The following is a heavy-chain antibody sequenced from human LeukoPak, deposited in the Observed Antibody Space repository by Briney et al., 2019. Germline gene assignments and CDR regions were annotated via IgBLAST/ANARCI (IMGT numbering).Heavy chain of an antibody. CDR1: GGSISSYY. J-gene: IGHJ4*02. CDR2: IYTSGST. D-gene: IGHD3-10*01. V-gene: IGHV4-4*07. Sequence: SETLSLTCTVSGGSISSYYWSWIRQPAGKGLEWIGRIYTSGSTYYNPSLKSRVTISVDTSKNQFSLKLSSVTAADTAVYYCASYYGSGSERNFDYWGQGTLVTVSS. CDR3: ASYYGSGSERNFDY.